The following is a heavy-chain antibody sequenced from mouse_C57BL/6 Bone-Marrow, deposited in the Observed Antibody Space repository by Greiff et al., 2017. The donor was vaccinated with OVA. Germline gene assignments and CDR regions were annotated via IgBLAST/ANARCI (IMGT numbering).Heavy chain of an antibody. Sequence: VKLVESGPGLVQPSQSLSITCTVSGFSLTSYGVHWVRQSPGKGLEWLGVIWRGGSTDYNAAFMSRLSITKDNSKSQVFFKMNSLQADDTAIYYCAKKGITTVVAKGWYFDVWGTGTTVTVSS. D-gene: IGHD1-1*01. CDR1: GFSLTSYG. J-gene: IGHJ1*03. V-gene: IGHV2-5*01. CDR3: AKKGITTVVAKGWYFDV. CDR2: IWRGGST.